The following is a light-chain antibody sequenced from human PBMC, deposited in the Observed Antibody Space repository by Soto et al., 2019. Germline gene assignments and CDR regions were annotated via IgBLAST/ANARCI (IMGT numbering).Light chain of an antibody. J-gene: IGKJ5*01. Sequence: DIQMTHSPSPLCASTGDTVTITCRASQSISTFLAWYQQKPGKAPKLLIFDASSLKSGVPSRVSGSGNGTKFALTISRMQPDHFATYYWQRYHRSSKTFEQGTRLEIK. CDR2: DAS. V-gene: IGKV1-5*01. CDR1: QSISTF. CDR3: QRYHRSSKT.